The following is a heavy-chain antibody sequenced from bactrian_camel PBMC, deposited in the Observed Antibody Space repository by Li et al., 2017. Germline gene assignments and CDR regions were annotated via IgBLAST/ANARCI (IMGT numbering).Heavy chain of an antibody. D-gene: IGHD5*01. CDR1: GASSSNYC. J-gene: IGHJ4*01. V-gene: IGHV3S53*01. CDR2: IGTDGTK. Sequence: HVQLVESGGGSVEAGESLRLSCKLSGASSSNYCMGWFRQAPGKERRGIASIGTDGTKTYLESVKGRFTISRDNAKNTPYLQMNYLKTEDTGVYYCITTLGSHAGLPNTPQGQGTQVTVS.